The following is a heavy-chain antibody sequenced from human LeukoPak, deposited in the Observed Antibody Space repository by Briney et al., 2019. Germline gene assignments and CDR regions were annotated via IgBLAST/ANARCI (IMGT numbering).Heavy chain of an antibody. V-gene: IGHV3-23*01. CDR3: AKDRSWINDVCHGDFDY. CDR2: ISGSGGST. Sequence: GGSLRLSCAASGFIFRRYAMSWVRQAPGKGLEWVSTISGSGGSTHYADSVKGRFTISRDNSKNTVYLQMNSLRAEDTAVYYCAKDRSWINDVCHGDFDYWGQGTLVTVSS. CDR1: GFIFRRYA. D-gene: IGHD2-8*01. J-gene: IGHJ4*02.